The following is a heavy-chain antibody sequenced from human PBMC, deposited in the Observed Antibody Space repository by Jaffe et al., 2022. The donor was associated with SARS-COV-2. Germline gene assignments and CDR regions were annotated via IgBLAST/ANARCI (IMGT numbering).Heavy chain of an antibody. CDR2: IYYAGST. CDR1: GGSISTNNYY. Sequence: QLQLQESGPGLVKPSETLSLTCSVSGGSISTNNYYWVWIRQPPGKGLEWIGNIYYAGSTFYNSSLEGRASISVDTSKNHFSLKLTSVTAADTAVYFCAGEQLDWYFFDYWGQGTLVTVSS. J-gene: IGHJ4*02. CDR3: AGEQLDWYFFDY. D-gene: IGHD3-9*01. V-gene: IGHV4-39*02.